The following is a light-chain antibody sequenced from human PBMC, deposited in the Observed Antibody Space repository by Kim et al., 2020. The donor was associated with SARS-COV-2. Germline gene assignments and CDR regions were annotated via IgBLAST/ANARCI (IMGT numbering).Light chain of an antibody. CDR3: QQSHSTPRA. V-gene: IGKV1-39*01. J-gene: IGKJ5*01. CDR1: QNISSY. Sequence: ASVGDRVTITCRASQNISSYLNWYQQKPGKAPKLLIYAASTLHSGVPSRFSGSGFGTDFSLTISSLQPEDFATYYCQQSHSTPRAFGQGTKLDIK. CDR2: AAS.